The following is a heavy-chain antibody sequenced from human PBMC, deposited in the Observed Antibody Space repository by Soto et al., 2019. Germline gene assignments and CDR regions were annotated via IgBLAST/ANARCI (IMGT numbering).Heavy chain of an antibody. D-gene: IGHD3-3*01. CDR3: ARAEDYDFWSGPPKYFDN. Sequence: PGWSLRLSCATSGFTFRSYWMTWVRQAPGKGPEWVANIKPDGSEKQYVDSVKGRFTVSRDNAKKSLDLQMNSLRVEDTAVYYCARAEDYDFWSGPPKYFDNWGQGTQVTVSS. CDR2: IKPDGSEK. CDR1: GFTFRSYW. V-gene: IGHV3-7*03. J-gene: IGHJ4*02.